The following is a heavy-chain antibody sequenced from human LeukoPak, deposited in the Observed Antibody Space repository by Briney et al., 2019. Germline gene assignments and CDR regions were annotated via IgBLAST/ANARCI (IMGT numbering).Heavy chain of an antibody. V-gene: IGHV3-11*04. J-gene: IGHJ4*02. Sequence: PGGSLRLSCAASGFTFSDYCMSWIRQAPGKGLEWVSYISSSGSTIYYADSVKGRFTISRDNAKNSLYLQMNSLRAEDTAVYYCARAYYSGSYSHPPLHWGQGTLVTVSS. CDR1: GFTFSDYC. CDR3: ARAYYSGSYSHPPLH. D-gene: IGHD1-26*01. CDR2: ISSSGSTI.